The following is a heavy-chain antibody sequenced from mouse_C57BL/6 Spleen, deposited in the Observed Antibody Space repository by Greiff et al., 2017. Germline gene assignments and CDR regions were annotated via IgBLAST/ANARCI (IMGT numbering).Heavy chain of an antibody. J-gene: IGHJ2*01. V-gene: IGHV1-64*01. Sequence: QVHVKQPGAELVKPGASVKLSCKASGYTFTSYWMHWVKQRPGQGLEWIGMIYPNSGSTNCNEKFKSKATLTVDKSSSTAYMQLSSLTSEDSAVYYCARGAYYWGQGTTLTVSS. CDR3: ARGAYY. CDR1: GYTFTSYW. CDR2: IYPNSGST.